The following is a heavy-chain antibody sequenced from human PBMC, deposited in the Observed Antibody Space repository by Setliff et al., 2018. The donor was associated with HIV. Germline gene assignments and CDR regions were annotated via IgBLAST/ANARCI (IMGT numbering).Heavy chain of an antibody. CDR1: GFIFSSYA. CDR3: ATDQQWLAQGWGGPHY. D-gene: IGHD6-19*01. J-gene: IGHJ4*02. V-gene: IGHV3-33*08. CDR2: IWYDGTNK. Sequence: GGSLRLSCAASGFIFSSYAMDWVRQAPGKGLEWVAVIWYDGTNKRYGDSVKGRFTISRDNSKSTLFLQMNTLRAEDTAVYYCATDQQWLAQGWGGPHYWGQGTLVTVSS.